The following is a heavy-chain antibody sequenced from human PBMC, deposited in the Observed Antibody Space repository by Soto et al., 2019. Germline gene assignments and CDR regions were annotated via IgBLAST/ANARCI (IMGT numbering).Heavy chain of an antibody. Sequence: PGGSQILSCAASGFTFSSYGMHWVRQAPGKGLVWVSRINSDGSSTSYADSVKGRFTISRDNAKNTLYLQMNSLRAEDTAVYYCAREYCTNGVCYQPWDYYGMDVWGQGTTVTVS. CDR1: GFTFSSYG. CDR3: AREYCTNGVCYQPWDYYGMDV. V-gene: IGHV3-74*01. J-gene: IGHJ6*02. CDR2: INSDGSST. D-gene: IGHD2-8*01.